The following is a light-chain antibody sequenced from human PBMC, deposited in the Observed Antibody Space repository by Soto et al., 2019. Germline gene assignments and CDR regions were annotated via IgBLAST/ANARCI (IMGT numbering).Light chain of an antibody. CDR2: GAS. Sequence: VLTQSPGTLSLSPGDRATLSCRASQSVPAKYLAWYQQKPGQAPRLLIYGASSRATGIPDRFSGSGSGTDFTLTITRLEPEDFAVYFCQQYGSSPLTFGGGTKVEIK. CDR3: QQYGSSPLT. V-gene: IGKV3-20*01. J-gene: IGKJ4*01. CDR1: QSVPAKY.